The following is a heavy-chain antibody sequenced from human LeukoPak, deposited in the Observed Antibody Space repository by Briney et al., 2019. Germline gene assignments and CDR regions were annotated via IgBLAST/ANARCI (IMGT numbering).Heavy chain of an antibody. J-gene: IGHJ4*02. Sequence: ASVKVSCKVSGYTLTELSMHWVRQAPGKGLEWMGGFDPEDGETIYAQKFQGRVTMTEDTPTDTAYMELSSLRFEDTALYYCATEEVGATAIDYWGQGTLVTVSS. CDR2: FDPEDGET. CDR1: GYTLTELS. CDR3: ATEEVGATAIDY. D-gene: IGHD1-26*01. V-gene: IGHV1-24*01.